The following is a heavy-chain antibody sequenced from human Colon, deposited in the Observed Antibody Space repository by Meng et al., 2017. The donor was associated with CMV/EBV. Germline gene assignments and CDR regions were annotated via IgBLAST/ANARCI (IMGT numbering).Heavy chain of an antibody. CDR2: ISAHSGDT. CDR3: ARDWDAAWNTVITDY. D-gene: IGHD1/OR15-1a*01. J-gene: IGHJ4*02. Sequence: SGYTFTSYGISWLRQAPGHGVEWMGWISAHSGDTRFGHKFKGSVIMTTDTASSTADMELRNLRSDDTPVYYCARDWDAAWNTVITDYWGQGTLVTVSS. V-gene: IGHV1-18*01. CDR1: GYTFTSYG.